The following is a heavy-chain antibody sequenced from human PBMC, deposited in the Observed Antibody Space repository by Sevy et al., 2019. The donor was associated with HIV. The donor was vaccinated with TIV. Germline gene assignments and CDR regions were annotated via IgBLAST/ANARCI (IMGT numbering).Heavy chain of an antibody. CDR1: GFTVSSNY. CDR2: IYSGGGK. D-gene: IGHD4-17*01. CDR3: AAREPEGGDYQRY. V-gene: IGHV3-53*01. Sequence: GGSLRLSCAASGFTVSSNYMSWVRQAPGKGLEWVSVIYSGGGKYYAEYVKGRFTIARDNSKNTLYLQMNSLRAEDTDVYDCAAREPEGGDYQRYWGQGTLVTVSS. J-gene: IGHJ4*02.